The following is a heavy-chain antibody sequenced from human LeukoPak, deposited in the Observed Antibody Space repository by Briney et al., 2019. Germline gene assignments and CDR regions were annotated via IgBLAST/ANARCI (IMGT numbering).Heavy chain of an antibody. CDR3: ATPGYSSGWYAY. CDR1: GFTFRSYP. Sequence: GTSLRLSCAASGFTFRSYPMSWVRQAPGKGLEWVSVINNSGGITYYADSVKGRFTISRDNSKNTLYLQMNSLRAEDTAVYYCATPGYSSGWYAYWGQGTLVTVSS. V-gene: IGHV3-23*01. CDR2: INNSGGIT. J-gene: IGHJ4*02. D-gene: IGHD6-19*01.